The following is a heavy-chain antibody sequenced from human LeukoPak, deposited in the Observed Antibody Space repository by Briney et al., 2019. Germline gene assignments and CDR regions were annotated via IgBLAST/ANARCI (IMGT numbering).Heavy chain of an antibody. CDR1: GGSISSYY. V-gene: IGHV4-59*01. CDR2: IYYSGST. J-gene: IGHJ4*02. D-gene: IGHD6-6*01. CDR3: ARDPAPYDSSSHFDY. Sequence: SETLSLTCTVSGGSISSYYWSWIRQPPGKGLEWVGYIYYSGSTNYNPSLKSRVTISVDTSKNQFSLKLSSVTAADTAVYYCARDPAPYDSSSHFDYWGQGTLVTVSS.